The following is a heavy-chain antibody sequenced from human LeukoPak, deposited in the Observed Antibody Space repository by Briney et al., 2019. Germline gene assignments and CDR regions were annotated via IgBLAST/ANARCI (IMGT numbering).Heavy chain of an antibody. CDR3: ARGSDTAGSYRPFDY. CDR2: LNRGGGST. J-gene: IGHJ4*02. Sequence: GGSLRLSCAASGFTLSRSTMSWLRQAPGKGLEWASALNRGGGSTSAESVKGRFTISRDNSNNTLYLQMNSLRAEDTALYYCARGSDTAGSYRPFDYWGQGTLVTVSS. CDR1: GFTLSRST. V-gene: IGHV3-23*01. D-gene: IGHD3-10*01.